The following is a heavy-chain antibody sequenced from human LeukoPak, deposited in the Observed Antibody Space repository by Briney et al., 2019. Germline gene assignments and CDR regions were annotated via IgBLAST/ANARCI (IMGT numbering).Heavy chain of an antibody. J-gene: IGHJ5*02. CDR3: ARDVGYRSWFDP. Sequence: GGSLRLSCVASGFSFTTYSMHWVRQAPGKGLEWVSYISIDSTTIYYAASAMGRLTISRDNVKNSLYLQMNSLTAEDTAMYYCARDVGYRSWFDPWGQGTLVTVSS. CDR1: GFSFTTYS. D-gene: IGHD5-18*01. CDR2: ISIDSTTI. V-gene: IGHV3-48*01.